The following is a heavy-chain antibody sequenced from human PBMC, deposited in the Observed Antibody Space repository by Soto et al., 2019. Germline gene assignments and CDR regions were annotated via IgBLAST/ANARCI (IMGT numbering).Heavy chain of an antibody. V-gene: IGHV4-31*03. D-gene: IGHD3-10*01. CDR1: GGSISSGGYY. CDR3: ARGNMVRGVTSISYGMDV. CDR2: IYYSGSS. J-gene: IGHJ6*04. Sequence: QVQLQESGPGLVKPSQTLSLTCTVSGGSISSGGYYWSWIRQHPGKGLEWIGYIYYSGSSYYNPSLKSRVTISVDTSKNQFSMKLSSVTAADTAVYYCARGNMVRGVTSISYGMDVWGEGTTVTVSS.